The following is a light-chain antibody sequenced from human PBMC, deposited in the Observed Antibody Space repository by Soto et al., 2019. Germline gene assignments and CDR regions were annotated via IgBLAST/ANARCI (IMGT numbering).Light chain of an antibody. J-gene: IGKJ2*01. CDR3: LQDYNYPYT. Sequence: AIQMTQFPSSLSASVGDRVTITCRASQGIRNDLGWYQQKSGRAPKLLIFGASTLQTGVPSRFSGSGSGTDFTLTISSLQPEDFATYYCLQDYNYPYTFGQGTKLEIK. CDR1: QGIRND. V-gene: IGKV1-6*01. CDR2: GAS.